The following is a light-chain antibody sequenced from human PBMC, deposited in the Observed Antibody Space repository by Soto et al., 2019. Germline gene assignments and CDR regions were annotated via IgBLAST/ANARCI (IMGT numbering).Light chain of an antibody. Sequence: QSVLKQPPSVAAAQRHKVTMSCSGTSSNIGSDYVSWYQKVPGTAHKLLIYENDKRPSGISDRCSGSESGTSATLGITGLKTGDEGGYYCATWDTSLSGLLVFGGGTKLTVL. CDR1: SSNIGSDY. J-gene: IGLJ3*02. V-gene: IGLV1-51*01. CDR2: END. CDR3: ATWDTSLSGLLV.